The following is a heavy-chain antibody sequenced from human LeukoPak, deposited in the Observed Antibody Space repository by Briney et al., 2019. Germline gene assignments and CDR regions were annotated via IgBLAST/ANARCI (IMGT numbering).Heavy chain of an antibody. D-gene: IGHD2-2*01. CDR3: AKGRYCDSTTCAYHGLDV. Sequence: GGSLRLSCSASGFTFSSYTMHWVRQAPGKGLEYVSTINSNGGSTYYADSVKGRFTISRDNSKNTLSLQVNSLSAEDTAVYYCAKGRYCDSTTCAYHGLDVWGQGTTVTVSS. CDR2: INSNGGST. J-gene: IGHJ6*02. V-gene: IGHV3-64*04. CDR1: GFTFSSYT.